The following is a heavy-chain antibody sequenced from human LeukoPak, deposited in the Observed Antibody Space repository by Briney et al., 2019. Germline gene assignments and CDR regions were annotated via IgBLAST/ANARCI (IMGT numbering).Heavy chain of an antibody. J-gene: IGHJ4*02. Sequence: PGGSLRLSCAASGFTFSSYGMHWVRQAPGKGLEWVAVISYDGSNKYYADSVKGRFTISRDNSKNTLYLQMNSLRAEDTAVYYCAKDVEHDYGDPEGNYWGQGTLVTVSS. CDR2: ISYDGSNK. CDR3: AKDVEHDYGDPEGNY. V-gene: IGHV3-30*18. D-gene: IGHD4-17*01. CDR1: GFTFSSYG.